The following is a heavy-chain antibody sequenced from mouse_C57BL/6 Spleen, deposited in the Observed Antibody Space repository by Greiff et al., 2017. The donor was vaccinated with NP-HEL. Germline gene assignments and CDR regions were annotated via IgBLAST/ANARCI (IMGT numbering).Heavy chain of an antibody. CDR2: ISYDGSN. CDR3: ARGAYGSFDY. V-gene: IGHV3-6*01. D-gene: IGHD2-2*01. J-gene: IGHJ2*01. Sequence: EVKLQESGPGLVKPFQSLSLTCSVTGYSITSGYYWNWIRQFPGNKLEWMGYISYDGSNNYNPSLKNRISITRDTSKNQFFLKLNSVTTEDTATYYCARGAYGSFDYWGQGTTLTVSS. CDR1: GYSITSGYY.